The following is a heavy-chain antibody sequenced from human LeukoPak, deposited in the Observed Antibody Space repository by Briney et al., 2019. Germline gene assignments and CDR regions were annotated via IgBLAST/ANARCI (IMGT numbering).Heavy chain of an antibody. CDR1: GYTFTSYG. Sequence: ASVKVSCKASGYTFTSYGISWVRQAPGQGLEWMGWISAYNGNTNYAQKLQGRVTMTTDTSTSTAYMELRSLRSDDTAVYYCARDETTQYYYDSGGYLYWGQGTLVTVSS. CDR2: ISAYNGNT. D-gene: IGHD3-22*01. J-gene: IGHJ4*02. V-gene: IGHV1-18*01. CDR3: ARDETTQYYYDSGGYLY.